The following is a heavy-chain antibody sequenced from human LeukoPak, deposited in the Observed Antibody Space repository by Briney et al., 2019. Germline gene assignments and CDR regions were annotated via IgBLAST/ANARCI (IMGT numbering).Heavy chain of an antibody. D-gene: IGHD2-15*01. Sequence: SETLSLTCTVSGGSISSSSYYWGWIRQPPGKGLEWIGSIYYSGSTYYNPSLKSRVTISVDTSKNQFSLKLSSVTAPDTAVYYCARADGSGFVDFGGQGTMVNVSS. J-gene: IGHJ3*01. CDR1: GGSISSSSYY. V-gene: IGHV4-39*07. CDR2: IYYSGST. CDR3: ARADGSGFVDF.